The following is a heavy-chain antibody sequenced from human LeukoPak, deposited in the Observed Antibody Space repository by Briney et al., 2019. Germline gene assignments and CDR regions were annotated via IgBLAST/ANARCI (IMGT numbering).Heavy chain of an antibody. CDR3: AREGDSSSTFDY. V-gene: IGHV3-7*03. CDR2: IKQDGSEK. J-gene: IGHJ4*02. D-gene: IGHD6-6*01. CDR1: GFTFSSYW. Sequence: GGSLRLSCVASGFTFSSYWMSWVRQAPGKGLEWVANIKQDGSEKYYVGSVKGRFTISRDNAKNSLYLQMNSLRAEDTAVYYCAREGDSSSTFDYWGQGTLVTVSS.